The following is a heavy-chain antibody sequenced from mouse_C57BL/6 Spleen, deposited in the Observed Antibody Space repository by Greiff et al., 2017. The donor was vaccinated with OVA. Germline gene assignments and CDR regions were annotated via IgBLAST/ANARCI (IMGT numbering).Heavy chain of an antibody. CDR2: ISYDGSN. CDR3: ASWDRYFDY. D-gene: IGHD4-1*01. Sequence: EVKLVESGPGLVKPSQSLSLTCSVTGYSITSGYYWNWIRQFPGNKLEWMGYISYDGSNNYNPSLKNRISITRDTSKNQFFLKLNSVTTEDTATYYCASWDRYFDYWGQGTTLTVSS. J-gene: IGHJ2*01. CDR1: GYSITSGYY. V-gene: IGHV3-6*01.